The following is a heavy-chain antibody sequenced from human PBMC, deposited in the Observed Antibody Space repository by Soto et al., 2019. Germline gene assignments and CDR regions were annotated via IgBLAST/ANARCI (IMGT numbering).Heavy chain of an antibody. Sequence: QVQLQESGPGLVKPSETLSLTCTVSGGSISSYYWSWIRQPPGKGLEWIGYIYDSGSPNYNPSLKSRVTISVDTPKNQFSRKLRSVTAADPAVYYCARVRLEMATIPGAFDYWGQGTLVTFSS. D-gene: IGHD5-12*01. CDR1: GGSISSYY. V-gene: IGHV4-59*01. CDR2: IYDSGSP. CDR3: ARVRLEMATIPGAFDY. J-gene: IGHJ4*02.